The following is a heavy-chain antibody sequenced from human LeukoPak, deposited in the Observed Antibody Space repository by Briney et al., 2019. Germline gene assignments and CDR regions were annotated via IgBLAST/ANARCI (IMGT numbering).Heavy chain of an antibody. D-gene: IGHD3-10*01. CDR2: INAKTGGS. Sequence: ASVKVSCKASGHTFSDYYMHWVRQAPGQGLEWMGCINAKTGGSNYAQKFQGRVTMTRDTSISTAYMELSRLRSDDTAVYYCARDREFQDFDYWGQGTLVTVSS. J-gene: IGHJ4*02. CDR1: GHTFSDYY. V-gene: IGHV1-2*02. CDR3: ARDREFQDFDY.